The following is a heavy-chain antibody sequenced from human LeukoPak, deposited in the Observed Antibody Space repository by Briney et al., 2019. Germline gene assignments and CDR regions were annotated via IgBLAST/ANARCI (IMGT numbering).Heavy chain of an antibody. V-gene: IGHV3-23*01. CDR1: GFTFSSYA. Sequence: SGGSLRLSCAASGFTFSSYAMNWVRQAPGKGLEWVSAISGSDDSTYYADSVKGRFTISRDNAKNSLYLQMNSLRAEDTAVYYCARDKTIQLWTPFDYWGQGTLVTVSS. D-gene: IGHD5-18*01. CDR2: ISGSDDST. CDR3: ARDKTIQLWTPFDY. J-gene: IGHJ4*02.